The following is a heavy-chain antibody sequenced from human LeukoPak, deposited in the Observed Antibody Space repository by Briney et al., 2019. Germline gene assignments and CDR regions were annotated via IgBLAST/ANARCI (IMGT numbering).Heavy chain of an antibody. J-gene: IGHJ6*03. D-gene: IGHD2-15*01. CDR3: AKTPPEKGYMDV. V-gene: IGHV1-24*01. CDR1: GYTLTELS. CDR2: FDPEDGET. Sequence: ASVKVSCKVSGYTLTELSMHWVRQAPGKRLEWMGGFDPEDGETIYAQKFQGRVTMTEDTSTDTAYMELSSLTSEDTAVYYCAKTPPEKGYMDVWGKGTTVTISS.